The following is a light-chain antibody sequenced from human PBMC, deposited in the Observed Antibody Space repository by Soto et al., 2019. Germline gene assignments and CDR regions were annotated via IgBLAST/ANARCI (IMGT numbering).Light chain of an antibody. CDR2: DVS. CDR3: CSYGGSSALV. V-gene: IGLV2-23*02. J-gene: IGLJ3*02. CDR1: SSDVGKYNL. Sequence: QSALTQPASVSGSPGQSITISCTGTSSDVGKYNLVSWYQQDPGKAPKLLIYDVSERPSGVSNRFSGSKSGNTASLTISGREGEDDADYYGCSYGGSSALVFGGGTKVTVL.